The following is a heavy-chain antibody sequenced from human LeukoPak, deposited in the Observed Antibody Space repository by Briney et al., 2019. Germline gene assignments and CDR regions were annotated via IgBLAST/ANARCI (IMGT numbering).Heavy chain of an antibody. Sequence: GASVKVSCKASGGTFTSYAISWVRQAPGQGLEWMGRIIPIFGTANYAQKLQGRVTITTDESTITAYMELSSLRSEDTAVYYCARDHGYGGYAEITYYFDYWGQGTLVTVSS. CDR2: IIPIFGTA. CDR1: GGTFTSYA. V-gene: IGHV1-69*05. J-gene: IGHJ4*02. CDR3: ARDHGYGGYAEITYYFDY. D-gene: IGHD5-12*01.